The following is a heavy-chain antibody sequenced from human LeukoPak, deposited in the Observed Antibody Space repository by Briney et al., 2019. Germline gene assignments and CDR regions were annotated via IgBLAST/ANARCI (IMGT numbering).Heavy chain of an antibody. CDR3: ARGSNGWSHFDY. Sequence: SETLSLTCTVSGGSISSYYWSWIRQPPGKGLEWIGYIYHSGSTNYNPSLKSRVTISVDTSKNQFSLKLSSVTAADTAVYYCARGSNGWSHFDYWGQGTLVTVSS. CDR2: IYHSGST. D-gene: IGHD6-19*01. CDR1: GGSISSYY. J-gene: IGHJ4*02. V-gene: IGHV4-59*01.